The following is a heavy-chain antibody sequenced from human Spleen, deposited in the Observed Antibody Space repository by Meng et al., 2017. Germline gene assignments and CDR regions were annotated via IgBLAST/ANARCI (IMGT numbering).Heavy chain of an antibody. CDR3: ARTEYYNAFDY. Sequence: SETLSLTCTVSGGSISGSRYYWGWIRQPPGKGLEWIGSIYYSGSTHYNPSLKSRVTVSVDTSKNQFSLKLTSVTAADTAVYYCARTEYYNAFDYLGQGDLVNGSS. CDR2: IYYSGST. D-gene: IGHD2/OR15-2a*01. CDR1: GGSISGSRYY. J-gene: IGHJ4*01. V-gene: IGHV4-39*07.